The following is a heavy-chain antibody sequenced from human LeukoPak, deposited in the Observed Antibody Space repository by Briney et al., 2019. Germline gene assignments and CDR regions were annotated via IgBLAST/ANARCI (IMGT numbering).Heavy chain of an antibody. D-gene: IGHD5-12*01. CDR1: GVTFSSYL. J-gene: IGHJ3*02. Sequence: GGSLRLSCAASGVTFSSYLMSWVRQAPGKGLEWVANIKQDGSEKYYVDSVKGRFTISRDNAKNSQYLQMNSLRAEDTAVYYCARELVDPHSGYDAFDIWGQGTMVTVSS. V-gene: IGHV3-7*01. CDR3: ARELVDPHSGYDAFDI. CDR2: IKQDGSEK.